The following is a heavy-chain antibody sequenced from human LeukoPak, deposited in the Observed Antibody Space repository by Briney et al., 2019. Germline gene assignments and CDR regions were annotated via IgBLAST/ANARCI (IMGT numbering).Heavy chain of an antibody. Sequence: GESLKISCKGSGYSFTSYWISWVRQMPGKGLEWMGRIDPSDSYTNYSPSFQGHVTISADKSISTAYLQWSSLKASDTATYYCASWGDSSGKVWDYWGQGTLVTVSS. D-gene: IGHD6-19*01. CDR1: GYSFTSYW. CDR2: IDPSDSYT. CDR3: ASWGDSSGKVWDY. V-gene: IGHV5-10-1*01. J-gene: IGHJ4*02.